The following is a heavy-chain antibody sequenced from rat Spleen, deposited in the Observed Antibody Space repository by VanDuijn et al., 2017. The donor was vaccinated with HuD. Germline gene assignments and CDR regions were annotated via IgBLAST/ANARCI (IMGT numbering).Heavy chain of an antibody. CDR2: MWSGGGT. J-gene: IGHJ2*01. D-gene: IGHD1-9*01. CDR3: TRSYGYTLFDY. CDR1: GFSLSNYG. Sequence: QVQLKESGPGLVQPSQTLSLTCTVSGFSLSNYGVIWVRQPPGKGLEWMGLMWSGGGTAYNSALKSRLSISRDTSKTQVFLKMNSLQTEDTAIYYCTRSYGYTLFDYWGQGVMVTVSS. V-gene: IGHV2-13*01.